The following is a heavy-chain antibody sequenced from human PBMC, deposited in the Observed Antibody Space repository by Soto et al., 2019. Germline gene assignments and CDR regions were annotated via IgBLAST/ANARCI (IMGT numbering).Heavy chain of an antibody. Sequence: EVQLVESGGGLVQPGGSLRLSCAASGFTFSSYWMSWVRQAPGKGLEWVANIKQDGSEKYYMDSVKGRFTISRDNAKNSLYLQMNSLRAEDTAVYYCARDDPYGDYATGIGAFDIWGQGTMVTVSS. CDR2: IKQDGSEK. J-gene: IGHJ3*02. CDR3: ARDDPYGDYATGIGAFDI. D-gene: IGHD4-17*01. CDR1: GFTFSSYW. V-gene: IGHV3-7*01.